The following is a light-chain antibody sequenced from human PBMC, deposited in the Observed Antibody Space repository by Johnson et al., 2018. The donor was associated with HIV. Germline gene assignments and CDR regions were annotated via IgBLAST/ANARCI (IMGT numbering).Light chain of an antibody. CDR1: TSNIGNNY. V-gene: IGLV1-51*01. Sequence: QSVLTQPPSVSAAPGQKVTISCSGSTSNIGNNYVSWYQQLPGTAPKLLIYDNNKRPSGIPDRFSGSKYGTSATVGITGLQTGDEADYYCGTWDSSVSGYVIGTGSKVTVL. J-gene: IGLJ1*01. CDR2: DNN. CDR3: GTWDSSVSGYV.